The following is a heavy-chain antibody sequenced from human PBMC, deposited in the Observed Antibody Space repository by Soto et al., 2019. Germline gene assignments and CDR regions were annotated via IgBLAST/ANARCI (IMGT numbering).Heavy chain of an antibody. V-gene: IGHV4-59*01. J-gene: IGHJ4*02. CDR1: GGSISSYY. Sequence: SETLSLTCTVSGGSISSYYWSWIRQPPGKGLEWIGYIYYSGSTNYNPSLKSRVTISVDTSKNQFSLKLSSVTAADTAVYYCARGLTYGSGSPPYYWGQGTLVTVS. D-gene: IGHD3-10*01. CDR3: ARGLTYGSGSPPYY. CDR2: IYYSGST.